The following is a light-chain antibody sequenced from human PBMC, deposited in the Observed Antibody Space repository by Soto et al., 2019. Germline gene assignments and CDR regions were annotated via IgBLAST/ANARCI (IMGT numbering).Light chain of an antibody. CDR3: QQYNGYSRT. J-gene: IGKJ1*01. V-gene: IGKV1-5*01. Sequence: DIQMTHSPCTLYEYVGDIVTINCRASQSIGDSLAWYQQKPGKAPYLLISDVSSLERGVPSRFSGSGSGTEFTLTISSMQPDDFATFYCQQYNGYSRTFGQGTKVDI. CDR1: QSIGDS. CDR2: DVS.